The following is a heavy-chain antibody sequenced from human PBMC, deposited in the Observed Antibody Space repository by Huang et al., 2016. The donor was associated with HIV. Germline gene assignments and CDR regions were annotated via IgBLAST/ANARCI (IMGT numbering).Heavy chain of an antibody. V-gene: IGHV4-39*01. CDR1: GGSIRSDNYY. J-gene: IGHJ4*02. Sequence: QLQLQESGPGLVKPSETLSLTCTVSGGSIRSDNYYWGWIRQPPGKGLEWIGSIYYRGSTAYHPALKSRVTITVDTSKNQFSLKMRSVTAADTAVYYCARLPGSITMIRGVITDPYWGQGTLVTVSS. D-gene: IGHD3-10*01. CDR3: ARLPGSITMIRGVITDPY. CDR2: IYYRGST.